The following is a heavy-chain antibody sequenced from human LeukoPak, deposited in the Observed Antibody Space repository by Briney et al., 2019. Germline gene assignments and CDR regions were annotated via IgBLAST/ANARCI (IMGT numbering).Heavy chain of an antibody. CDR3: ARVLDSSSWYRRPDARYYFDY. D-gene: IGHD6-13*01. CDR1: GFTFSSYG. CDR2: IWYDGSNK. Sequence: GRSLRLSCAASGFTFSSYGMHWVRQAPGKGLEWVAVIWYDGSNKYYADSVKGRFTISRDNSKNTLYLQMNSLRAEDTAVYYCARVLDSSSWYRRPDARYYFDYWGQGTLVTVSS. J-gene: IGHJ4*02. V-gene: IGHV3-33*01.